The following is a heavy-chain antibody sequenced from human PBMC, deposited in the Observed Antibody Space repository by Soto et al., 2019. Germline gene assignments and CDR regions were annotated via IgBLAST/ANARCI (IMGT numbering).Heavy chain of an antibody. D-gene: IGHD3-10*01. CDR2: INHSGST. J-gene: IGHJ6*02. Sequence: PSETLSLTCAVYGGSFSGYYWSWIRQPPGKGLEWIGEINHSGSTNYNPSLKSRVTISVDTSKNQFSLKLSSVTAADTAVYYCARGVLWVGELEPDYYYGMDVWGQGTTVTFSS. CDR1: GGSFSGYY. V-gene: IGHV4-34*01. CDR3: ARGVLWVGELEPDYYYGMDV.